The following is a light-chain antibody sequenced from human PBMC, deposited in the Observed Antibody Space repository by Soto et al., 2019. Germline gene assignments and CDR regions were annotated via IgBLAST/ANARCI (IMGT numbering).Light chain of an antibody. V-gene: IGKV1-17*01. J-gene: IGKJ4*01. CDR3: LHQNSYLALS. CDR2: GAS. Sequence: DIQMTQSPSSLSASVGDRVTITCRTSQSIRNDLGWYQQKPGKVPKRLMYGASTLQSGVPSRFXGSGSGTEFTLTISSLQPEDFATYYCLHQNSYLALSFGGGTKVEMK. CDR1: QSIRND.